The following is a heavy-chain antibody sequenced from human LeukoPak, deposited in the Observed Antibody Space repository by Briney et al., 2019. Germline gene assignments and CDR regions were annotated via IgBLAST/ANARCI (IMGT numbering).Heavy chain of an antibody. CDR3: ARDGGLLWFGELLSEPGYFDY. D-gene: IGHD3-10*01. CDR2: ISSSGSTI. V-gene: IGHV3-48*03. CDR1: GFTFSSYE. J-gene: IGHJ4*02. Sequence: PGGSLRLSCAASGFTFSSYEMNWVRQAPGKGLEWVSYISSSGSTIYYADSVKGRFTISRDNAKNSLYLQMNSLRAEDTAAYYCARDGGLLWFGELLSEPGYFDYWGQGTLVTVSS.